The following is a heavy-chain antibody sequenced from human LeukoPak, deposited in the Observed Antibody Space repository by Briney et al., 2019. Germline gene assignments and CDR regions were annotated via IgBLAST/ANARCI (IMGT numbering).Heavy chain of an antibody. V-gene: IGHV4-4*07. J-gene: IGHJ5*02. Sequence: SETLSLTCTVPGGSISSYYWSWIRQPAGKGLEWIGRIYTGGSTNYNPSLKSRVTMSVDTSKNQFSLKLSSVTAADTAVYYCARGGRFWSGSIWFDPWGQGTLVTVSS. CDR3: ARGGRFWSGSIWFDP. CDR2: IYTGGST. D-gene: IGHD3-3*01. CDR1: GGSISSYY.